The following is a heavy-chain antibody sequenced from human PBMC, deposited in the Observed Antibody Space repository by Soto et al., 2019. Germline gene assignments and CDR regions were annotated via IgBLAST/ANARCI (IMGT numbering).Heavy chain of an antibody. V-gene: IGHV1-46*01. CDR2: VNPSGGHT. Sequence: QVQLMQSGAEVKKPGASVKVSCKASGDTFSDYYIHWVRQAPGQGLEWMGTVNPSGGHTTYSQHFLGRVTMTRDTSTSKLHRELTSLTSEDTAVYYCARGGHVVVVTAALDYWGQGTLVTVSS. D-gene: IGHD2-21*02. J-gene: IGHJ4*02. CDR3: ARGGHVVVVTAALDY. CDR1: GDTFSDYY.